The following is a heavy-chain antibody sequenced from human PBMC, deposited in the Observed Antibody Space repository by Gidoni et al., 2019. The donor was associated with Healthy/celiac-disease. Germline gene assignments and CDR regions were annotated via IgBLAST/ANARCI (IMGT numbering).Heavy chain of an antibody. J-gene: IGHJ4*02. D-gene: IGHD6-6*01. V-gene: IGHV3-30*18. CDR2: ISYEGSKK. Sequence: QVQLVESGGGVVQPGRSLRLSCAASGFTFSSYGMHWVRQASGKGLEWVAVISYEGSKKYYADSVKVRFTISRDNSKNTLYLQMNSLGAEDTAVYYCAKGRGGYSSSGDYFDYWGQGTLVTVSS. CDR1: GFTFSSYG. CDR3: AKGRGGYSSSGDYFDY.